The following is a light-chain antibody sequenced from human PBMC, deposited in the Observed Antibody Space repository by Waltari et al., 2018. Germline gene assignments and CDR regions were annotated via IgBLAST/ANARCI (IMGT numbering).Light chain of an antibody. CDR2: EVT. V-gene: IGLV2-14*01. CDR3: SSYTRRNTPSSV. J-gene: IGLJ1*01. Sequence: QSALTQPASVSGSPGQSSTISCTGTSSDIGGYDYVSWYQQHPGKAPKLLIYEVTNRPSGVSNRFSGSKSGNTASLAISGLQPEDEADYYCSSYTRRNTPSSVFGTGTQVTVL. CDR1: SSDIGGYDY.